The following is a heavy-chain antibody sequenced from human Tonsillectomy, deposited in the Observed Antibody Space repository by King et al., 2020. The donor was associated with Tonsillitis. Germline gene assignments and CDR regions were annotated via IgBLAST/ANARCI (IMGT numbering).Heavy chain of an antibody. J-gene: IGHJ4*02. CDR3: ARAFSVTRLD. Sequence: VQLQQWGVGLLKPSETLSLTCAVYGGSFSGYYWSWIRQPPGKGLEWIGEINHGGSTNYNPSLKSRVTISVDTSKSQFSLKLNSVTAADTAVYYCARAFSVTRLDWGRGTLVTVSS. D-gene: IGHD4-17*01. CDR2: INHGGST. CDR1: GGSFSGYY. V-gene: IGHV4-34*01.